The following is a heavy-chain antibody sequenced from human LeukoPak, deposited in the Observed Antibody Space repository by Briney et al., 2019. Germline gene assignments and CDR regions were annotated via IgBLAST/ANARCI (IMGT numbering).Heavy chain of an antibody. V-gene: IGHV1-69*13. D-gene: IGHD6-6*01. CDR3: DASYSSSANWFDP. J-gene: IGHJ5*02. Sequence: ASVKVSCKASGGTFSSYAISWVRQAPGQGLEWMGGIIPIFGTANYAQKFQGRVTITADESTSTAYMELSSLRSEDTAVYYCDASYSSSANWFDPWGQGTLVTVSS. CDR1: GGTFSSYA. CDR2: IIPIFGTA.